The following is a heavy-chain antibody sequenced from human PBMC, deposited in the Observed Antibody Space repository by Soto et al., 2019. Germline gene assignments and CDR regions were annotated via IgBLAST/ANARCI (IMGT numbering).Heavy chain of an antibody. CDR2: IGSAGDT. V-gene: IGHV3-13*01. D-gene: IGHD3-10*01. CDR1: GFTFNTYG. Sequence: EVQLVESGGGLVPPGGSLRLSCAASGFTFNTYGMRWVRQVTGKGLEWVSLIGSAGDTYYSYSVKGRFAISRENAKNSLYLQMNSLRAGDTAVYYCAREGRGFAGGLDVWGQGTTVTVSS. CDR3: AREGRGFAGGLDV. J-gene: IGHJ6*02.